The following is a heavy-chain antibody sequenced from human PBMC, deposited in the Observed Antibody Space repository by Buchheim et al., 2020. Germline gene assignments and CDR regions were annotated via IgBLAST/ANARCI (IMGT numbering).Heavy chain of an antibody. CDR1: GGSISSSSYY. J-gene: IGHJ6*02. CDR2: IYYSGST. V-gene: IGHV4-39*07. Sequence: QLQLQESGPGLVKPSETLSLTCTVSGGSISSSSYYWGWIRQPPGKGLEWIGSIYYSGSTYYNPSLKSRVTISVDTSKNQFSLKLSSVTAADTAVYYCASGKVVVVVAAQSGISYYYGMDVWGQGTT. D-gene: IGHD2-15*01. CDR3: ASGKVVVVVAAQSGISYYYGMDV.